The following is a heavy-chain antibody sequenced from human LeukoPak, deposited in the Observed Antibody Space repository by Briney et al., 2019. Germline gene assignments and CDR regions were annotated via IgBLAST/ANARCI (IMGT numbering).Heavy chain of an antibody. J-gene: IGHJ4*02. D-gene: IGHD3-10*01. CDR2: INPSGGST. V-gene: IGHV1-46*01. CDR1: GYTFTSYY. CDR3: ARDRRGEGGLDY. Sequence: GASVKVSCKAPGYTFTSYYMHWVRQAPGQGLEWMGIINPSGGSTSYAQKFQGRVTMTRDTSTSTVYMELSSLRSEDTAVYYCARDRRGEGGLDYWGQGTLVTVSS.